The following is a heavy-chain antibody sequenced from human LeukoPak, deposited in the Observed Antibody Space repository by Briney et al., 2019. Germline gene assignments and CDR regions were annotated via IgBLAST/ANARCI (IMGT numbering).Heavy chain of an antibody. D-gene: IGHD6-19*01. CDR3: ARGVINRVAGYCFDY. CDR1: GGSISSGSYY. J-gene: IGHJ4*02. V-gene: IGHV4-61*02. Sequence: SQTLSLTCTVSGGSISSGSYYWSWIRQPAGKGLEWIGRIYTSGSTNYNSSLKSRVTISVDTSKNQFSLKLSSVTAADTAVYYCARGVINRVAGYCFDYWGQGTLVTVSS. CDR2: IYTSGST.